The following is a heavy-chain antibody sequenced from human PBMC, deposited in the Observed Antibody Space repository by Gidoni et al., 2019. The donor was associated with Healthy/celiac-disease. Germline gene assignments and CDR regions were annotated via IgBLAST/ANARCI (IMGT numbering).Heavy chain of an antibody. CDR2: ISYDGSNK. CDR1: GFTFSSYA. CDR3: ARARNYYGSGIGA. Sequence: QVQLVESGGGVVQHGRSLRLSCAASGFTFSSYAMHWVLQAPGKGLEWVAVISYDGSNKYYADSVKGRFTISRDNSKNTLYLQMNSLRAEDTAVYYCARARNYYGSGIGAWGQGTLVTVSS. V-gene: IGHV3-30-3*01. D-gene: IGHD3-10*01. J-gene: IGHJ5*02.